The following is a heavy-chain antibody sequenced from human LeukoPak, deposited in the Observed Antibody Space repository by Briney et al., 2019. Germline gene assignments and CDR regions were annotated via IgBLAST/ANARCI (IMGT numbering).Heavy chain of an antibody. CDR3: TRTRGCSSTSCYADY. Sequence: TGGSLRLSCEASGFTFSNYAMTWVRQAPGKGLEWVSGISGSGDSTYYADSVKGRFTISRDNSKNTLYLQMNSLRAEDTAVYSCTRTRGCSSTSCYADYWGQGTLVTVSS. D-gene: IGHD2-2*01. CDR1: GFTFSNYA. V-gene: IGHV3-23*01. J-gene: IGHJ4*02. CDR2: ISGSGDST.